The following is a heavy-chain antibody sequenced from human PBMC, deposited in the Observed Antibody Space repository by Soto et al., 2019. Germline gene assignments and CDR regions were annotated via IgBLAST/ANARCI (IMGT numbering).Heavy chain of an antibody. CDR3: ARRHCTNGVCYLSSDYFDY. J-gene: IGHJ4*02. CDR1: GFTFRSYG. Sequence: PGGSLRLSCAASGFTFRSYGMHWVRQAPGKGLEWVTLLSYDGSKEYYADSARGRFTISRDNSKNTLYLQMNSLTAEDTAVYYCARRHCTNGVCYLSSDYFDYWGQGTLVTVSS. CDR2: LSYDGSKE. V-gene: IGHV3-30*03. D-gene: IGHD2-8*01.